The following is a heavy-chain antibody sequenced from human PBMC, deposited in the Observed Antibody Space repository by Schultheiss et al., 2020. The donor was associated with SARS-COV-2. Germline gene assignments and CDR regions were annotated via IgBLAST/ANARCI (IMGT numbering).Heavy chain of an antibody. D-gene: IGHD1-26*01. Sequence: GESLKISCAASGFTVSSNYMSWVRQAPGKGLEWVAVIWYDGSNEYYADSVKGRFTISRDNSKNTLYLQMNSLRAEDTAVYYCVRFSGNYALWGQGTLVTVSS. CDR3: VRFSGNYAL. V-gene: IGHV3-33*08. J-gene: IGHJ4*02. CDR2: IWYDGSNE. CDR1: GFTVSSNY.